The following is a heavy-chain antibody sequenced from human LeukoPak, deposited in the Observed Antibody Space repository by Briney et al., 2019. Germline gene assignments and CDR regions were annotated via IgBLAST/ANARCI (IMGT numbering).Heavy chain of an antibody. CDR3: AKENTRDGYRHFHY. CDR2: IRYDENKK. Sequence: GGSLRLSCTASGFPFSRYGMHWVRQAPGKGLEWVACIRYDENKKYYADSVKGRFTISRDNSENTLFLQMNSLRAEDTAGYYCAKENTRDGYRHFHYWGQGTLGTVSS. V-gene: IGHV3-30*02. CDR1: GFPFSRYG. J-gene: IGHJ4*02. D-gene: IGHD5-24*01.